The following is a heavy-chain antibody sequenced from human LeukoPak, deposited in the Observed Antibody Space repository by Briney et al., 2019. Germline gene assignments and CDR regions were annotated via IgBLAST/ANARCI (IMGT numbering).Heavy chain of an antibody. CDR2: INPNSGGT. Sequence: ASVKVSCKASGYTFTGYYMHWVRQAPGQGLEWMGWINPNSGGTNYAQKFQGWVTMTRDTSISTAYMELSRLRSDDTAVYYCARVALWPSVYNWFDPWGQGTLVTVSS. V-gene: IGHV1-2*04. CDR3: ARVALWPSVYNWFDP. J-gene: IGHJ5*02. CDR1: GYTFTGYY.